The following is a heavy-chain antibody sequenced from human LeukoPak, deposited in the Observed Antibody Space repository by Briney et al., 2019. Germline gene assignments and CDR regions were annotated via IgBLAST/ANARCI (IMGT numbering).Heavy chain of an antibody. CDR2: INSDGKTT. CDR3: AREYDSSGYFAPDAFDI. V-gene: IGHV3-74*01. Sequence: GGSLRLSCAASGFTFSNYWMYWVRQAPGKGLVWVSRINSDGKTTNYADSVKGRFTISRDNSKNTLYLQMNSLRAEDTAVYYCAREYDSSGYFAPDAFDIWGQGTMVTVSS. D-gene: IGHD3-22*01. J-gene: IGHJ3*02. CDR1: GFTFSNYW.